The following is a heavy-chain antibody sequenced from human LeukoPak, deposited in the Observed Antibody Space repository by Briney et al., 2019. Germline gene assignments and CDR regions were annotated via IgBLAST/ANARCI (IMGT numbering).Heavy chain of an antibody. V-gene: IGHV4-34*01. CDR3: ASTERCSTTCPLDY. D-gene: IGHD1-14*01. Sequence: KPAETLSLTCGVYGGSFRGYYWSWIRQPPGKGLEWIGEINHSGSTKYNASLKSRVTTSLDTSRKTVSLKLSSVTAADTAVYYCASTERCSTTCPLDYWGQGTLVTVSS. CDR2: INHSGST. CDR1: GGSFRGYY. J-gene: IGHJ4*02.